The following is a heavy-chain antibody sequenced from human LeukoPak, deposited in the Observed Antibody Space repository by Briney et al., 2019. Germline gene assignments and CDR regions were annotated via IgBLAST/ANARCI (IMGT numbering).Heavy chain of an antibody. Sequence: GGSLRLSCAASGFTFSSYSMNWVRQAPGKGLEWVSSTSSSSSYIYYADSVKGRFTISRDNAKNSLYLQMNSLRAEDTAVYYCARDRVLMVYAMDYYYYMDVWGKGTTVTVSS. V-gene: IGHV3-21*01. D-gene: IGHD2-8*01. CDR3: ARDRVLMVYAMDYYYYMDV. J-gene: IGHJ6*03. CDR2: TSSSSSYI. CDR1: GFTFSSYS.